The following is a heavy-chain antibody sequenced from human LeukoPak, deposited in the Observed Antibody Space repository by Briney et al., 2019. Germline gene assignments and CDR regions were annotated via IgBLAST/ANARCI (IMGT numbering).Heavy chain of an antibody. CDR2: INTNTGNP. D-gene: IGHD3-10*01. J-gene: IGHJ4*02. CDR3: AREKSAMVRAAYDY. CDR1: GYTFTSYA. Sequence: ASVTVSCKASGYTFTSYAMNWVRQAPGQGLEWMGWINTNTGNPTYAQGFTGRFVFSLDTSVSTAYLQISSLKAEDTAVYYCAREKSAMVRAAYDYWGQGTLVTVSS. V-gene: IGHV7-4-1*02.